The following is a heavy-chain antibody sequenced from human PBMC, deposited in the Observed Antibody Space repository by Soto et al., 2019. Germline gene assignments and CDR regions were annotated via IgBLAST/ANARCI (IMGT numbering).Heavy chain of an antibody. Sequence: QLQLQESGSGLVKPSQTLSLTCAVSGGSISSGGYCWTWIRQPPGKGLEWIGYIYHSGSTYYNPSLKIRVTISVDRAKNQLSLKLSSVTAADTAVYYCARGQVVAAQHWGQGTLVTVST. D-gene: IGHD2-15*01. V-gene: IGHV4-30-2*01. CDR2: IYHSGST. CDR1: GGSISSGGYC. J-gene: IGHJ4*02. CDR3: ARGQVVAAQH.